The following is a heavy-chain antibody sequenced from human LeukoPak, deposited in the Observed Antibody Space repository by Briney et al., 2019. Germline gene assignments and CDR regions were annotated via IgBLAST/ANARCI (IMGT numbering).Heavy chain of an antibody. J-gene: IGHJ4*02. CDR2: IWYDGSNK. CDR3: ARGSYGDYVGVDY. CDR1: GFTFSNYG. V-gene: IGHV3-33*01. D-gene: IGHD4-17*01. Sequence: PGGSLRLSCAASGFTFSNYGMHGVRQAPGKGLEWVAVIWYDGSNKYYADSVKGRFTISRDNSKNTLYLQMNSLRAEDTAVYYCARGSYGDYVGVDYWGQGTLVTVPS.